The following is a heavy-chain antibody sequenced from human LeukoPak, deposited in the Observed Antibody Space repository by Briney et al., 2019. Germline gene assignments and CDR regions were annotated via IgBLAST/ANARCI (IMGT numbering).Heavy chain of an antibody. D-gene: IGHD4-17*01. CDR3: ARDSLYGVVDY. CDR2: ITPSGGST. Sequence: WMGIITPSGGSTSYAQKFQGRVTMTRDTSTTTVYMYLSSLRSEDTAVYYCARDSLYGVVDYWGQGTLVTVSS. V-gene: IGHV1-46*01. J-gene: IGHJ4*02.